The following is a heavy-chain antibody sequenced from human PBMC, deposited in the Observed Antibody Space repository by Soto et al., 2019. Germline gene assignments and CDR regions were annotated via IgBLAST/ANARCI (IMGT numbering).Heavy chain of an antibody. CDR2: MNPNSGNT. J-gene: IGHJ4*02. CDR3: ARGQYYDFWSGYYAEDFDY. Sequence: ASVKVSCKASGYTFTSYDINWVRQATGQGLEWMEWMNPNSGNTGYAQKFQGRVTTTRNTSISTAYMELSSLRSEDTAVYYCARGQYYDFWSGYYAEDFDYWGQGTLVTVSS. D-gene: IGHD3-3*01. CDR1: GYTFTSYD. V-gene: IGHV1-8*01.